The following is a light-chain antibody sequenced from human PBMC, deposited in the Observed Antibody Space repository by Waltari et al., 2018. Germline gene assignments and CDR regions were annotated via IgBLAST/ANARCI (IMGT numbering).Light chain of an antibody. CDR2: RSD. J-gene: IGLJ3*02. V-gene: IGLV1-44*01. CDR3: ASWDDSLNGHWV. CDR1: ASYIRGNL. Sequence: QSILTQPPSASGPPGQRVTISSSGSASYIRGNLVNWYQQLPGKAPKRLIYRSDQRPSGVPDRFSASKTGTSASLAISGLQSEDEADYFCASWDDSLNGHWVFGGGTKVTVL.